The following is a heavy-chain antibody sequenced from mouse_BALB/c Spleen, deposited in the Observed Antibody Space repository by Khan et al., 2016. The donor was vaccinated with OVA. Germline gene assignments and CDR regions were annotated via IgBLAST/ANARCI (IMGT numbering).Heavy chain of an antibody. CDR3: ARRNYYGYAMDY. Sequence: EVQLQESGPGLVKPSQSLSLTCTVTGYSITSGYAWNWIRQFPGNKLEWMGYISYSGVTSYTPSLKSRISITRDTSKNQFFLQLNSVTTEDTATYYCARRNYYGYAMDYWGQGTSITVSS. D-gene: IGHD1-1*01. V-gene: IGHV3-2*02. CDR2: ISYSGVT. J-gene: IGHJ4*01. CDR1: GYSITSGYA.